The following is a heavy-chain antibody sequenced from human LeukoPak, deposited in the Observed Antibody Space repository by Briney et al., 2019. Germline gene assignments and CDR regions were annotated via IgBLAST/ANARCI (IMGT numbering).Heavy chain of an antibody. D-gene: IGHD3-22*01. CDR1: GYSISSGYY. Sequence: SETLSLTCAVSGYSISSGYYWCWRRQAPGKGREWIGSIYHSGSTYYNPSLKSRLTISVDTSKNQFSLKLSSVTAADTAVYYCARSDYYDSSGLDYWGQGTIATVSS. CDR3: ARSDYYDSSGLDY. V-gene: IGHV4-38-2*01. CDR2: IYHSGST. J-gene: IGHJ4*02.